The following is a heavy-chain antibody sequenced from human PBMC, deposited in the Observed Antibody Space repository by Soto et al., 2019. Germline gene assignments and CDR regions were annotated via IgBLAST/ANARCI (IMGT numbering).Heavy chain of an antibody. Sequence: GASVKVSCKASGGTFSSYAISWVRQAPGQGLEWMGGIIPIFGTANYAQKFQGRVTITADKSTGTAYMELSSLRSEDTAVYYCARALGSSGYYLNYYYYGMDVWGQGTTVTVSS. V-gene: IGHV1-69*06. CDR3: ARALGSSGYYLNYYYYGMDV. D-gene: IGHD3-22*01. CDR2: IIPIFGTA. J-gene: IGHJ6*02. CDR1: GGTFSSYA.